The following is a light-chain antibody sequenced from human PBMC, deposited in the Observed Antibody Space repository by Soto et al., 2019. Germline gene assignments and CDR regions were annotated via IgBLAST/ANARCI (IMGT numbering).Light chain of an antibody. Sequence: VLTQSPGTLSLSPGERATISCRAGQTISSSYLAWYQHKPGQAPRLLIYGASTRATGIPARFSGSGSGTEFTLTISSLQSEDFAVYYCQQYNNWPPYTFGQGTKLEIK. CDR1: QTISSSY. CDR3: QQYNNWPPYT. CDR2: GAS. J-gene: IGKJ2*01. V-gene: IGKV3-15*01.